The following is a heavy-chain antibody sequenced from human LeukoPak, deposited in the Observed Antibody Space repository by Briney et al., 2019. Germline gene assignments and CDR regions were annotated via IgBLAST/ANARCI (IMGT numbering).Heavy chain of an antibody. CDR3: ARVGCSSTSCYLDYMDV. V-gene: IGHV4-61*02. CDR1: AGSISSGSYY. Sequence: SQTLSLTCIVSAGSISSGSYYWSWIRQPAGKELEWIGRIYTFGNTKYNPSLKSRATISVDTSKNQFSLKLSSVTAADTAVYYCARVGCSSTSCYLDYMDVWGKGTTVTVSS. D-gene: IGHD2-2*01. CDR2: IYTFGNT. J-gene: IGHJ6*03.